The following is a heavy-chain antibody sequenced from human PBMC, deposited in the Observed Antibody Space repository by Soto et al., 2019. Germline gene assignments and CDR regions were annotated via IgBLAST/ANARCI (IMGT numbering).Heavy chain of an antibody. D-gene: IGHD2-2*01. V-gene: IGHV4-34*01. Sequence: SETLSLTCAVYGGSFSGYYWTWIRQTPGKGLEWIGEINHSGSTNYKPSLKSRISMSADTSKKQFSLNLTSVTAADTAVYYCARGECSSNYCFARWALDIWGQGTVVTVSS. CDR1: GGSFSGYY. CDR2: INHSGST. CDR3: ARGECSSNYCFARWALDI. J-gene: IGHJ3*02.